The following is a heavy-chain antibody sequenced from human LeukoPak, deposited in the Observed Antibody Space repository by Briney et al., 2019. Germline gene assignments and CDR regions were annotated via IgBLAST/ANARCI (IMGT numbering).Heavy chain of an antibody. D-gene: IGHD3-22*01. CDR2: INWNGGST. V-gene: IGHV3-20*01. CDR3: VKGYYTYFDY. J-gene: IGHJ4*02. CDR1: GFTFDDYG. Sequence: GGSLRLSCAASGFTFDDYGMSWVRQAPGKGLEWVSGINWNGGSTGYADPVKGRFTISRDNAKNSLYLQMNSLRAEDTALYHCVKGYYTYFDYWGQGTLVTVSS.